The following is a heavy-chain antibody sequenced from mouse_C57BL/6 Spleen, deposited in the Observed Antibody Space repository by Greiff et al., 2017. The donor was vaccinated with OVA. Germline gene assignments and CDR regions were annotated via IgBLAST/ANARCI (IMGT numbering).Heavy chain of an antibody. V-gene: IGHV1-18*01. CDR1: GYTFTDYN. CDR2: INPNNGGT. J-gene: IGHJ2*01. Sequence: EVKLVESGPELVKPGASVKIPCKASGYTFTDYNMDWVKQSHGKSLEWIGDINPNNGGTIYNQKFKGKATLTVDKSSSTAYMELRSLTSEDTAGCYCARGGRRGFDYWGQGTTLTVSS. CDR3: ARGGRRGFDY.